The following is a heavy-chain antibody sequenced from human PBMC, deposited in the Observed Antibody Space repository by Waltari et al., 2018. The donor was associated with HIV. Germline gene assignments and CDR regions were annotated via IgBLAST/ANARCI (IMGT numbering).Heavy chain of an antibody. CDR1: DYTFTTYH. CDR2: INPDNGDT. CDR3: ARALSTTWHNLDY. Sequence: VPFIQSGHEMKKPGASMKVPCKASDYTFTTYHIHCVRQAPGEGLEWMGWINPDNGDTQYAQKFQGWVSMTRDTSINTAYMNLTRLRSEDSAVYYCARALSTTWHNLDYWGQGTLVTVSS. V-gene: IGHV1-2*04. J-gene: IGHJ4*02. D-gene: IGHD2-2*01.